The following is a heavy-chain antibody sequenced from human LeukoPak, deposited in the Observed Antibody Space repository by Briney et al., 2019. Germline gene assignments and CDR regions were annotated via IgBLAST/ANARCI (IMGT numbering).Heavy chain of an antibody. CDR1: GYTFTGYY. V-gene: IGHV1-2*02. Sequence: ASVKVSCKASGYTFTGYYMHWVRQAPGQGLEWMGWINPNSGGTNYAQKFQGRVTMTRDTSISTAYMELSRLRSGDTAVYYCARLYGSGSYHVSDYWGQGTLVTVSS. CDR2: INPNSGGT. CDR3: ARLYGSGSYHVSDY. J-gene: IGHJ4*02. D-gene: IGHD3-10*01.